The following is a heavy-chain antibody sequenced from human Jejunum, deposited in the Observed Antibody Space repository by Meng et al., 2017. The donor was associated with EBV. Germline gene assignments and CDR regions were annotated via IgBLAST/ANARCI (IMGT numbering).Heavy chain of an antibody. D-gene: IGHD6-13*01. V-gene: IGHV1-2*06. CDR3: ARVGGSSWTYYFNY. CDR1: GYTFTGYY. Sequence: QVQLVQSGAEVKKPGASVKVLXKASGYTFTGYYMHWVRQAPGQGLEWMGRINPNSGGTDYAQKFQGRVTMTSDTSVSTAYMELSGLRSDDTAVYYCARVGGSSWTYYFNYWGQGTLVTVSA. J-gene: IGHJ4*02. CDR2: INPNSGGT.